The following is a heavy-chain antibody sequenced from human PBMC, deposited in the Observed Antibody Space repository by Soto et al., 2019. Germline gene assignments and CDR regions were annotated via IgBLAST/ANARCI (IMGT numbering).Heavy chain of an antibody. Sequence: GGSLRLSCAASGFTFSSYWMHWVRQAPGKGLVWVSRINSDGSSTSCADSVKGRFTISRDNSKNTLYLQMNSLRAEDTAVYYCAKGGDSSSWKNWFDPWGQGTLVTVSS. V-gene: IGHV3-74*01. D-gene: IGHD6-13*01. J-gene: IGHJ5*02. CDR1: GFTFSSYW. CDR2: INSDGSST. CDR3: AKGGDSSSWKNWFDP.